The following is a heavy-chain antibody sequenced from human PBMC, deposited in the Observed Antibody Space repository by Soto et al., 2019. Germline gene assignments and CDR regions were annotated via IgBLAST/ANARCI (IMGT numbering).Heavy chain of an antibody. V-gene: IGHV1-69*06. J-gene: IGHJ6*02. CDR3: ASHGGRGPSPNYYYYGLDV. Sequence: SVKVSFKASGGTFSNYALTWVRQAPGQGLEWMGGIIPVFGTPKYAQKFQGRVRITADKSTSTVYMDLSSLTSEDTAVYYCASHGGRGPSPNYYYYGLDVWGQGTTVTVSS. CDR2: IIPVFGTP. D-gene: IGHD2-15*01. CDR1: GGTFSNYA.